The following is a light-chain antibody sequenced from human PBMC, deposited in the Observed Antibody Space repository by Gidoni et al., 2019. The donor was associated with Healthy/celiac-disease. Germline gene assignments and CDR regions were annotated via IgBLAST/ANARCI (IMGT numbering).Light chain of an antibody. J-gene: IGKJ3*01. Sequence: EIVLTQSPGTLSLSPGERATLSCRASQSVSSSYLAWYQQKPGQAPRLLIYGASSRATGIPDRFSGSGSGTDFTLTISRLEPEEFAVYYCQQYGSSPFTFXPXTKVXIK. CDR2: GAS. V-gene: IGKV3-20*01. CDR3: QQYGSSPFT. CDR1: QSVSSSY.